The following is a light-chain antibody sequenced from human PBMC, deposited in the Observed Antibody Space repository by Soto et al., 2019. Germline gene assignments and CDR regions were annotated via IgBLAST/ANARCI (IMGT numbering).Light chain of an antibody. CDR1: SSDVGRYNY. CDR3: SSYTSSSTYV. J-gene: IGLJ1*01. CDR2: EVT. Sequence: QSVLTQPDSVSGSPGQSIAISCTGTSSDVGRYNYVSWYQQHPGKAPKLMIYEVTNRPSGVSNRFSGSKSGNTASLTITGLQADDEADYYCSSYTSSSTYVFGTGTKVTVL. V-gene: IGLV2-14*01.